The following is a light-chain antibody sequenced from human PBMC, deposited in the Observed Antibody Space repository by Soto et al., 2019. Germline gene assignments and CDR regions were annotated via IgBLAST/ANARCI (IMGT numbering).Light chain of an antibody. CDR1: HIFLKSSDNRNY. CDR3: QQSYSTPQT. V-gene: IGKV4-1*01. CDR2: WAS. J-gene: IGKJ1*01. Sequence: DSSVTQSLGSLTGSRCERATINFKSSHIFLKSSDNRNYLAWYQQKPGQPPKLLIYWASTRESGVPDRFSGSGSGTDFTLTISSLQPEDFATYYCQQSYSTPQTFGRGTKVDIK.